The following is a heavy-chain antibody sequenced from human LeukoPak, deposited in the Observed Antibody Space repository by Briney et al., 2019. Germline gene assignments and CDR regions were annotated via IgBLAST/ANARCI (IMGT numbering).Heavy chain of an antibody. J-gene: IGHJ2*01. CDR3: ARDRDDILTGYSYWYFDL. CDR1: GDSVSSNSAA. D-gene: IGHD3-9*01. Sequence: SQTLSLTCAISGDSVSSNSAAWNWIRQSPSRGLEWLGRTYYRSKWYNDYAVSVKSRITINPDTSKNQFSLQLNSVTPEDTAVYYCARDRDDILTGYSYWYFDLWDLGTLVTVSS. V-gene: IGHV6-1*01. CDR2: TYYRSKWYN.